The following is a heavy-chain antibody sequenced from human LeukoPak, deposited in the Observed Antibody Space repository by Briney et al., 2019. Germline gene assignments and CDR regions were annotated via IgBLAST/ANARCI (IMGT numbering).Heavy chain of an antibody. J-gene: IGHJ4*02. CDR3: AGGNFYDSRGHPYHFHY. D-gene: IGHD3-22*01. Sequence: PSETLSLTCTVSGGSISSYYWSWIRQPPAKGLEWIGYIYYTENTNYNPSLKSRVTISVDTSKNQFSLNLTSVTAADTAVYYCAGGNFYDSRGHPYHFHYWGQGTLVTVPS. CDR1: GGSISSYY. CDR2: IYYTENT. V-gene: IGHV4-59*01.